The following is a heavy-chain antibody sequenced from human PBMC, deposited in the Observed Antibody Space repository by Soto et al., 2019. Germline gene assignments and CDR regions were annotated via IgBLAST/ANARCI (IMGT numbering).Heavy chain of an antibody. CDR3: AKDHRQWLLGYYFYY. J-gene: IGHJ4*02. Sequence: GLSCAASGFTFSSYAMSWVRQAPGKGLEWVSAISGSGGSTYYADSVKGRFTISRDNSKNTLYLQMNSLRAEDTAVYYCAKDHRQWLLGYYFYYWGQGTLVTVSS. CDR1: GFTFSSYA. CDR2: ISGSGGST. D-gene: IGHD6-19*01. V-gene: IGHV3-23*01.